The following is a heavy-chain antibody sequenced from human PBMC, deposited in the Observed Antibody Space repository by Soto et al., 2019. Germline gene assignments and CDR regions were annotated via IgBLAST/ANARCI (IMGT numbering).Heavy chain of an antibody. J-gene: IGHJ5*02. CDR2: ISSSSSHI. Sequence: PGGSLRLSCADSILTFSSYSMHWVRQAPGKGLEWVSSISSSSSHIYYADSVKSRFTISRDNAKNTLYLQMNSRRVEDTAVHYCARSQDDIRGWFGPWGQGT. D-gene: IGHD3-9*01. V-gene: IGHV3-21*01. CDR3: ARSQDDIRGWFGP. CDR1: ILTFSSYS.